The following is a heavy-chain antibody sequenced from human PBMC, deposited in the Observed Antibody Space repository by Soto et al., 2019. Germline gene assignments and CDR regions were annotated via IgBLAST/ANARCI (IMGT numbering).Heavy chain of an antibody. J-gene: IGHJ6*02. CDR3: ARVGTYSSSSVYNYGMDV. D-gene: IGHD6-6*01. CDR1: GGSISSSNW. CDR2: IYHSGST. Sequence: PSETLSLTCAVSGGSISSSNWWSWVRQPPGKGLEWIGEIYHSGSTNYNPFLKSRVTISVDKSKNQFSLKLNSVTAADTAVYYCARVGTYSSSSVYNYGMDVWGQGTTVTVSS. V-gene: IGHV4-4*02.